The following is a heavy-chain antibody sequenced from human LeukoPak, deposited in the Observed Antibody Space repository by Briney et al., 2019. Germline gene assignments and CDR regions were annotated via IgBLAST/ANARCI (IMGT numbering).Heavy chain of an antibody. Sequence: ASVQVSCKASGHTFTFYYMHWVRQAPGQGLEWMGWINPNSGATIYAQKFQGWVTMTRDPSISTAYMEVTRLESDGTAVYYCARDQGGSAVRDNYGMDVWGQGATVTVSS. D-gene: IGHD1-26*01. V-gene: IGHV1-2*04. CDR3: ARDQGGSAVRDNYGMDV. CDR2: INPNSGAT. J-gene: IGHJ6*02. CDR1: GHTFTFYY.